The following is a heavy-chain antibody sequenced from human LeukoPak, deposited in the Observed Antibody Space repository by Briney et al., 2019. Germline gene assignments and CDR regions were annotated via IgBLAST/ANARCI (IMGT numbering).Heavy chain of an antibody. J-gene: IGHJ4*02. CDR2: INPSGGST. D-gene: IGHD6-19*01. V-gene: IGHV1-46*01. CDR1: GYTFTSYY. Sequence: ASVKVSCKASGYTFTSYYMHWVRQAPGQGLEWMGIINPSGGSTSYAQKFQGRVTMTRDTSTSTVYMELSSLRSEDMAIYFCARAGIAVAVASFDYWGQGTLVTVSS. CDR3: ARAGIAVAVASFDY.